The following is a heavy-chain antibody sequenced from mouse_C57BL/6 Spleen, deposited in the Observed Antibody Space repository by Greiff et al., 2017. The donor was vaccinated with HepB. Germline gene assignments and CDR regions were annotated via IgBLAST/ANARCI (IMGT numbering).Heavy chain of an antibody. V-gene: IGHV1-69*01. CDR3: ATNCATGFAY. Sequence: VQLQQPGAELVKPGASVKLSCKASGYTFTSYWMHWVKQRPGQGLEWIGEIDPYDSYTNYNQKFKGKSTMTVDKSTSTAYMRLSSLTSEDSSVYYCATNCATGFAYWGQGTLVTVSA. CDR2: IDPYDSYT. D-gene: IGHD6-1*01. J-gene: IGHJ3*01. CDR1: GYTFTSYW.